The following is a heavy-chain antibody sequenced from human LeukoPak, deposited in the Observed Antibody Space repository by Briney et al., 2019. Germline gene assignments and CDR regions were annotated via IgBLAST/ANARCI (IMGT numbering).Heavy chain of an antibody. Sequence: SVKVSCKGSGGTLSRYAFSWGGPGPGQGVGGVGGVIPIFGTANYAQKFQGRVTITADESTSTAYMELSSLRSEDTAVYYCARIPRSRPSNDYGDYVYWGSEYYYYMDVWGKGTTVTVSS. CDR2: VIPIFGTA. CDR3: ARIPRSRPSNDYGDYVYWGSEYYYYMDV. D-gene: IGHD4-17*01. V-gene: IGHV1-69*13. J-gene: IGHJ6*03. CDR1: GGTLSRYA.